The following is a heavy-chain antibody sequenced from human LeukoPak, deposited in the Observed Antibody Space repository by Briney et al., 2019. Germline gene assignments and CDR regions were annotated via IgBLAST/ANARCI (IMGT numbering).Heavy chain of an antibody. CDR1: GASIRSSIYY. Sequence: SETLSLTCTVSGASIRSSIYYWGWVRQPPGRGLDWIGSIFYSGSTYYNPSIKSRVTISVDTSKNQFSLKLRSVTAADTAVYYCASTLTYYYGSGSYYIDCWGQGTLVTVSS. V-gene: IGHV4-39*01. J-gene: IGHJ4*02. D-gene: IGHD3-10*01. CDR2: IFYSGST. CDR3: ASTLTYYYGSGSYYIDC.